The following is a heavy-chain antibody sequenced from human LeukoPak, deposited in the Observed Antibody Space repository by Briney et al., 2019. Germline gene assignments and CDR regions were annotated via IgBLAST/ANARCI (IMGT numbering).Heavy chain of an antibody. J-gene: IGHJ6*03. CDR2: MNPNSGNT. Sequence: ASVKVSCKASGYTFTSYDINWVRQATGQGLEWMGWMNPNSGNTGYAQKFQGRVTMTRNTSISTAYMELSSLRSEDTAVYYCARQDIVVVPAAMPGLEYYYYYVDVWGKGTTVTISS. CDR1: GYTFTSYD. V-gene: IGHV1-8*01. CDR3: ARQDIVVVPAAMPGLEYYYYYVDV. D-gene: IGHD2-2*01.